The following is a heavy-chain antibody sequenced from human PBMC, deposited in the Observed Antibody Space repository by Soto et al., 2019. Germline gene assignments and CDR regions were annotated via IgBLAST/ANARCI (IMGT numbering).Heavy chain of an antibody. J-gene: IGHJ4*01. D-gene: IGHD3-16*01. CDR3: SRYPGDGHYLDN. CDR1: GYNFITTA. Sequence: EASVKVCCKASGYNFITTAVHWVRQAPGQSLEWMGLVNPASGNTKYSQKLQGRVTITRDTSANTAYMELSSLRSEDTAVYYCSRYPGDGHYLDNRG. V-gene: IGHV1-3*01. CDR2: VNPASGNT.